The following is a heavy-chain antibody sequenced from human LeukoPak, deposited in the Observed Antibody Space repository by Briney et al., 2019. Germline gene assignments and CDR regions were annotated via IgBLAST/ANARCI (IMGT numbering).Heavy chain of an antibody. CDR2: ISYDGSNK. V-gene: IGHV3-30*18. CDR1: GFTFSSYG. D-gene: IGHD1-26*01. CDR3: AKGESGSYYLDY. J-gene: IGHJ4*02. Sequence: GGSLRLSCAASGFTFSSYGMHWARQAPGKGLEWVAVISYDGSNKYYADSVKGRFTISRDNSKNTLYLQMNSLRAEDTAVYYCAKGESGSYYLDYWGQGTLVTVSS.